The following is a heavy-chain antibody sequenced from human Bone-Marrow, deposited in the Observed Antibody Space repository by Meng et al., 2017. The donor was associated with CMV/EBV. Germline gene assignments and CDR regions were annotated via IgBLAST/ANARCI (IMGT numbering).Heavy chain of an antibody. V-gene: IGHV3-11*04. CDR2: ISSSGSIT. Sequence: GASLKISCAASGFTFSDYYMTWIRQAPGKGLEWVSYISSSGSITKYLDSLKGRFTISRDNAKNSLFLQMNSLTVEDTAVYYCARDSSAVHNWLDSWGQGTLVTVSS. D-gene: IGHD1-26*01. J-gene: IGHJ5*01. CDR3: ARDSSAVHNWLDS. CDR1: GFTFSDYY.